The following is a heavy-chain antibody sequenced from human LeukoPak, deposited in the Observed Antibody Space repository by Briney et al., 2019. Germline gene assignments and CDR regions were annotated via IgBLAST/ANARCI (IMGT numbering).Heavy chain of an antibody. CDR3: AAVEVSSGSRVDY. D-gene: IGHD1-26*01. CDR1: GFTFTSSA. J-gene: IGHJ4*02. Sequence: SVKVSCKASGFTFTSSAMQWVRPARGQRLEWRGWIVVGSGYTNYAQKFQERVTITRDMSTSTAYMELSSLRSEDTAVYYCAAVEVSSGSRVDYWGQGTLVTVSS. V-gene: IGHV1-58*02. CDR2: IVVGSGYT.